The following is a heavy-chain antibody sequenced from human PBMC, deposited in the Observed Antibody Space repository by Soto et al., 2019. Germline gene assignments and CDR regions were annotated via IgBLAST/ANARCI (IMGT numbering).Heavy chain of an antibody. D-gene: IGHD6-19*01. CDR2: IGSRGDST. V-gene: IGHV3-23*01. CDR1: GFTFSSFA. CDR3: AKDLIYGYNSGRPFDS. J-gene: IGHJ4*02. Sequence: GSLRLSCAASGFTFSSFAMSWVRQAPGKGLEWVSAIGSRGDSTYYADSVKGRFTISRDNSKNTLYLQMNSLRAEDTAVYYCAKDLIYGYNSGRPFDSWGQGTLVTVSS.